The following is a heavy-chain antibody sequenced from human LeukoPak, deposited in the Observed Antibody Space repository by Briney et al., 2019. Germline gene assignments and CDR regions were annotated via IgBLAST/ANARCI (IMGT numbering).Heavy chain of an antibody. CDR3: ARGRHIVVVTAFDI. CDR1: GFTFSSYS. Sequence: GGSLRLSCAASGFTFSSYSMNWVRQAPGKGLEWVSSISSSSSSYIYYADSVKGRFTISRVNAKNSLYLQMNSLRAEDTAVYYCARGRHIVVVTAFDIRGQGTMVTVSS. V-gene: IGHV3-21*01. CDR2: ISSSSSSYI. D-gene: IGHD2-21*02. J-gene: IGHJ3*02.